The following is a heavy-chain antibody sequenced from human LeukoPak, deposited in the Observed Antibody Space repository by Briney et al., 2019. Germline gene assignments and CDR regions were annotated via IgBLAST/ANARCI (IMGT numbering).Heavy chain of an antibody. CDR3: ARRAIEVVPAAMRDYYYYGMDV. J-gene: IGHJ6*04. CDR2: INHSGST. D-gene: IGHD2-2*01. V-gene: IGHV4-34*01. CDR1: GGSFSGYY. Sequence: SETLSLTCAVYGGSFSGYYWSWIRQPPGKGLEWIGEINHSGSTNYNPSLKSRVTISVDTSKNQFSLKLSSVTAADTAVYYCARRAIEVVPAAMRDYYYYGMDVWGKGTTVTASS.